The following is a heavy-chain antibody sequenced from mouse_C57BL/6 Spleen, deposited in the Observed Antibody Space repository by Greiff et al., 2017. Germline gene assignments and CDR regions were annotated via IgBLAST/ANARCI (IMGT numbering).Heavy chain of an antibody. V-gene: IGHV1-77*01. Sequence: QVQLKQSGAELVKPGASVKISCKASGYTFTDSYINWVKQRPGQGLEWIGKIGPGSGSTYYNEKFKGKATLTADKSSSTAYMQLSSLTSEDSAVDFCARALTVVAYYYAMDYWGQGTSVTVSS. J-gene: IGHJ4*01. CDR2: IGPGSGST. CDR1: GYTFTDSY. D-gene: IGHD1-1*01. CDR3: ARALTVVAYYYAMDY.